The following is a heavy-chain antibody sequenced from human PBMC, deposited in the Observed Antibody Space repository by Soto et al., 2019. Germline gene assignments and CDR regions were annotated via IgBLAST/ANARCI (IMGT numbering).Heavy chain of an antibody. CDR2: IYYSGST. CDR3: ARTYYYDSSGYYRASDAFDI. D-gene: IGHD3-22*01. CDR1: GGSISSYY. V-gene: IGHV4-59*01. J-gene: IGHJ3*02. Sequence: QVQLQESGPGLVKPSETLSLTCTVSGGSISSYYWSWIRQPPGKGPEWIGYIYYSGSTNYNPSLKSRVTISVDTSKTQFSLKLSSVTAADTAVYYCARTYYYDSSGYYRASDAFDIWGQGTMVTVSS.